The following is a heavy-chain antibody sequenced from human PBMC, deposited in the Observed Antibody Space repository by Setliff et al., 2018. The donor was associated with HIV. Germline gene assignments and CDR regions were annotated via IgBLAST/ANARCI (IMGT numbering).Heavy chain of an antibody. CDR1: GYSFGSYG. CDR3: ARGSTVLQFLEWLLNY. CDR2: ISPYSGQT. Sequence: ASVKVSCKSSGYSFGSYGINWVRQAPGQGLEWIGWISPYSGQTTYAQKFQGRVTMTADTSTNTVHMELSRLRSDDTAVYYCARGSTVLQFLEWLLNYWGQGTLVTVSS. D-gene: IGHD3-3*01. V-gene: IGHV1-18*01. J-gene: IGHJ4*02.